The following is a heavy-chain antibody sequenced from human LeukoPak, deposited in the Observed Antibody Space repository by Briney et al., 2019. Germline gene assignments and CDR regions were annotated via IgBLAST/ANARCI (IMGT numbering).Heavy chain of an antibody. CDR1: GFTFSAYW. CDR2: ISWSSGII. D-gene: IGHD3-3*01. J-gene: IGHJ3*02. Sequence: GGSLRLSCAASGFTFSAYWMHWVRQAPGKGLEWVSGISWSSGIIGYADSVKGRFTISRDNAKNSLYLQMDSLRAEDTALYYCAKDTGRPTDAITMEDNAFDIWGQGTMVTVS. V-gene: IGHV3-9*01. CDR3: AKDTGRPTDAITMEDNAFDI.